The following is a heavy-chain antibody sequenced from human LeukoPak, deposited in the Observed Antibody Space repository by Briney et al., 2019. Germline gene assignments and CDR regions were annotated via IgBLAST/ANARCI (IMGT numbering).Heavy chain of an antibody. CDR3: ARDPLVVVAATYYYYYGMDV. CDR2: ISAYNGNT. CDR1: GYTFSSNA. Sequence: ASVKVSCKASGYTFSSNAINWVRQAPGQGLEWMGWISAYNGNTNYAQKLQGRVTMTTDTSTSTAYMELRSLRSDDTAVYYCARDPLVVVAATYYYYYGMDVWGQGTTVTVSS. V-gene: IGHV1-18*01. D-gene: IGHD2-15*01. J-gene: IGHJ6*02.